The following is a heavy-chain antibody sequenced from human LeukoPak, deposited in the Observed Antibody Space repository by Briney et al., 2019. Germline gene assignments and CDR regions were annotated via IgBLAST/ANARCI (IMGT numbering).Heavy chain of an antibody. J-gene: IGHJ6*03. CDR1: GFTFSSYG. CDR2: IWYDGSDK. V-gene: IGHV3-33*06. D-gene: IGHD3-16*01. CDR3: AKDKDYGYYMDV. Sequence: GGSLRLSCAASGFTFSSYGMHWVRQAPGKGLEWVAVIWYDGSDKYYADSVKGRFTISRDNSRNTLYLQMNSLRAEDTAVYYCAKDKDYGYYMDVWGKGTTVTVSS.